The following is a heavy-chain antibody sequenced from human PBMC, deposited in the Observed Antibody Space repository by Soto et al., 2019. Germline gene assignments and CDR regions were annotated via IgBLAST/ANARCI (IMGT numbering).Heavy chain of an antibody. CDR2: ISSGGGTT. V-gene: IGHV3-23*01. Sequence: GGSLRLSCAASGFTFSSYAMSWVRQAPGEGLEWVSGISSGGGTTYYADSVKGRFTIARDNSKNTLYLLMNSLRAEDAAVYYCAKAPSTAITSTRYFDYWGQGTLVTV. J-gene: IGHJ4*02. CDR3: AKAPSTAITSTRYFDY. D-gene: IGHD1-1*01. CDR1: GFTFSSYA.